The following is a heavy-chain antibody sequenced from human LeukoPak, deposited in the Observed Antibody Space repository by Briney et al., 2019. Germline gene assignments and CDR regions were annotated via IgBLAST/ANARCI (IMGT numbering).Heavy chain of an antibody. D-gene: IGHD6-13*01. CDR1: GGSISSGGYY. V-gene: IGHV4-61*08. CDR2: IYYSGST. CDR3: ARVNKPAAGTGARFDP. J-gene: IGHJ5*02. Sequence: SQTLSLTCTVSGGSISSGGYYWSWIRQPPGKGLEWIGYIYYSGSTNYNPSLKSRVTISVDTSKNQFSLKLSSVTAADTAVYYCARVNKPAAGTGARFDPWGQGTLVTVSS.